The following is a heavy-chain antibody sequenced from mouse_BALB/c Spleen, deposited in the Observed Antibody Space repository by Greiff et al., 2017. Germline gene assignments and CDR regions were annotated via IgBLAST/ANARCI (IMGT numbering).Heavy chain of an antibody. CDR2: IDPENGDT. CDR1: GFNIKDYY. V-gene: IGHV14-4*02. J-gene: IGHJ2*01. CDR3: NARTAFDY. D-gene: IGHD4-1*01. Sequence: VQLQQSGAELVRSGASVKLSCTASGFNIKDYYMHWVKQRPEQGLEWIGWIDPENGDTEYAPKFQGKATMTADTSSNTAYLQLSSLTSEDTAVYYCNARTAFDYWGQGTTVTVSS.